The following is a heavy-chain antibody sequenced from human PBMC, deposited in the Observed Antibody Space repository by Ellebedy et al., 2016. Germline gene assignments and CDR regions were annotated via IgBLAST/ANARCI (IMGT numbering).Heavy chain of an antibody. CDR2: IYYSGST. CDR1: GGSISSSSYY. J-gene: IGHJ4*02. V-gene: IGHV4-39*07. D-gene: IGHD3-9*01. Sequence: SETLSLTCTVSGGSISSSSYYWGWIRQPPGKGLEWIGSIYYSGSTYYNPSLKSRVTISVDKSKNQFSLKLSSVTAADTAVYYCARVADILTGYYAYYFDYWGQGTLVTVSS. CDR3: ARVADILTGYYAYYFDY.